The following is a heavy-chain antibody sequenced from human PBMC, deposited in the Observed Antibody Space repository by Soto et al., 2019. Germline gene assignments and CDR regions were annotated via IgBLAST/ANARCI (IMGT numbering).Heavy chain of an antibody. J-gene: IGHJ4*02. CDR3: ARGVLKGLTYYYFDY. CDR1: GGSFSGYY. D-gene: IGHD1-26*01. CDR2: INHSGST. Sequence: SETLSLTCAVYGGSFSGYYWSWIRQPPGKGLEWIGEINHSGSTNYNPSLKSRVTISVDTSKNQFSLKLSSVTAADTAVYYCARGVLKGLTYYYFDYWGQGTLVTVSS. V-gene: IGHV4-34*01.